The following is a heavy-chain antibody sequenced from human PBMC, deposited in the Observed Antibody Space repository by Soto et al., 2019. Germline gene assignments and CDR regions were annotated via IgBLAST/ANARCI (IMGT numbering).Heavy chain of an antibody. Sequence: QVQLVESGGGVVQPGRSLTLSCVASGFTFSSYVIHWVRQIPDKGLEWVAFISRDGINAYYADSVKGRFTISRDNSKNTLYLEMNSLRAEDTAVYYCARDDAGRSDCDLGYWGQGTLVIVSS. CDR3: ARDDAGRSDCDLGY. D-gene: IGHD2-21*01. J-gene: IGHJ4*02. CDR1: GFTFSSYV. CDR2: ISRDGINA. V-gene: IGHV3-30-3*01.